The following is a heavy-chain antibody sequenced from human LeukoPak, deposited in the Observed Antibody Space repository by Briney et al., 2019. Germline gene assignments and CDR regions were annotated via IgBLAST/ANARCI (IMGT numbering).Heavy chain of an antibody. J-gene: IGHJ6*02. D-gene: IGHD3-10*01. Sequence: SETLSLTCTVSGGSISSYYWSWIRQPAGKGLEWIGRIYTSGSTNYNSSLKSRVTMSVDTSKNQFSLKLSSVTAADTAVYYCAREIGELWFGEWNYYYYGMDVWGQGTTVTVSS. CDR1: GGSISSYY. V-gene: IGHV4-4*07. CDR2: IYTSGST. CDR3: AREIGELWFGEWNYYYYGMDV.